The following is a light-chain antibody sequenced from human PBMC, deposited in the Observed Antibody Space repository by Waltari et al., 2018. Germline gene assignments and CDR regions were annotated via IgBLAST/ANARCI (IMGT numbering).Light chain of an antibody. J-gene: IGKJ1*01. CDR1: QSLLHSNGYNY. V-gene: IGKV2-28*01. Sequence: DIVMTQSPLSLPVTPGEPPSIPCRPSQSLLHSNGYNYLDWYLQKPGHSPQLLIYLGSNRSSGVPDRFSCSGSGTDFTLKISRVEAEDVGVYYCMQALQTPRTFGQGTKVEIK. CDR2: LGS. CDR3: MQALQTPRT.